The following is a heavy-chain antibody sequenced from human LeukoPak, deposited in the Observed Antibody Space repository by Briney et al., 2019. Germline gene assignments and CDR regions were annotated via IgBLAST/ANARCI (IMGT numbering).Heavy chain of an antibody. Sequence: SETLSLTCTVSGGSISSSSYYWSWLRQPPGKGLEWIGYIYYSGSTNYNPSLKSRVTISVDTSKNQFSLKLSSVTAADTAVYYCAISTTFYGSGSADVAFDIWGQGTMVTVSS. CDR2: IYYSGST. J-gene: IGHJ3*02. D-gene: IGHD3-10*01. CDR3: AISTTFYGSGSADVAFDI. CDR1: GGSISSSSYY. V-gene: IGHV4-61*01.